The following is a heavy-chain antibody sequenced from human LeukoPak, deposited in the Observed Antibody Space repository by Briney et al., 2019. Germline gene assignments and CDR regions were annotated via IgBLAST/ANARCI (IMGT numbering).Heavy chain of an antibody. CDR1: GFTLSSYG. CDR2: ILYDGSNK. Sequence: PGRSLRLSCAASGFTLSSYGMHWVRQAPGKGLEWVALILYDGSNKYYADSVKGRFTISRDNSKNTLYLQMNSLRAEDTAVYCCAKVYGGNGNDAFDIWGQGTMVTVSS. CDR3: AKVYGGNGNDAFDI. J-gene: IGHJ3*02. D-gene: IGHD4-23*01. V-gene: IGHV3-30*18.